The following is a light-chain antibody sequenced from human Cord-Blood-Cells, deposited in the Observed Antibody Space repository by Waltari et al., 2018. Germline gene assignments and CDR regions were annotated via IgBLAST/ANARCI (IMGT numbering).Light chain of an antibody. Sequence: QSVLTQPPSASGTPGQRVTISCSGSSSNIGSNTVNWYQQLPGTAPKLLIYSNNQRPSAVPARFSGSKSGTSASLAISGLQSEDEADYYCAAWDDSLNGVVFGGGTKLTVL. CDR1: SSNIGSNT. J-gene: IGLJ2*01. V-gene: IGLV1-44*01. CDR2: SNN. CDR3: AAWDDSLNGVV.